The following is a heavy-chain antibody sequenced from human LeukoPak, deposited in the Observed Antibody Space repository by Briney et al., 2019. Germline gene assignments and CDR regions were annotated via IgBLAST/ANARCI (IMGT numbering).Heavy chain of an antibody. CDR2: ISGSGGST. J-gene: IGHJ5*02. D-gene: IGHD3-3*01. CDR3: AKYRLRFLEPGNWFDP. Sequence: PGGSLRLSCAASGFTFSSYAMSWVRQAPGKGLEWVSAISGSGGSTYYADSVKGRFTISRDNSKNTLYLQMNSLRAEDTAVYYCAKYRLRFLEPGNWFDPWGQGTLVTVSS. V-gene: IGHV3-23*01. CDR1: GFTFSSYA.